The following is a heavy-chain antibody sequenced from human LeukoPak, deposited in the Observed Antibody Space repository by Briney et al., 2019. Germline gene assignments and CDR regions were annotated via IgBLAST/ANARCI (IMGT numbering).Heavy chain of an antibody. CDR1: GGSISSGGYY. CDR2: IYYSGST. J-gene: IGHJ6*02. V-gene: IGHV4-31*03. Sequence: SQTLSLTCTVSGGSISSGGYYWSWIRQHPGKGLEWIGYIYYSGSTYYNPSLKSRVTISVDTSKNQFSLKLNSVAAADTAVYYCARLPTTIRGLDVWGQGTTVTVSS. D-gene: IGHD2-2*01. CDR3: ARLPTTIRGLDV.